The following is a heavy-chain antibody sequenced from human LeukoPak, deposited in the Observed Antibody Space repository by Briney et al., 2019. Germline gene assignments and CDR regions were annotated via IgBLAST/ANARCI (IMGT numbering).Heavy chain of an antibody. CDR2: ITAYNGNT. V-gene: IGHV1-18*01. CDR3: ARGVSNRWADF. Sequence: ASVKVSCKTSGYSLTTYGTNWVRQAPGQGLEWMGWITAYNGNTNYAHKFQGRFTMTTDTYTRTVYMELRGLKSNDTAVYYCARGVSNRWADFWGQGTLVTVSS. J-gene: IGHJ4*02. D-gene: IGHD2/OR15-2a*01. CDR1: GYSLTTYG.